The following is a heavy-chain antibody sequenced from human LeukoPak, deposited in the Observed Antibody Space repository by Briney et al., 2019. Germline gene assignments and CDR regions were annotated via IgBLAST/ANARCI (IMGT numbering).Heavy chain of an antibody. J-gene: IGHJ4*02. CDR1: GGTFSSYA. V-gene: IGHV1-69*13. CDR2: IIPIFGTA. CDR3: ARGVVGATTGAYSFDY. Sequence: ASVKVSCKASGGTFSSYAISWVRQAPGQGLEWMGGIIPIFGTANYAQKFQGRVTIIADESTSTAYMELSSLRSEDTAVYYCARGVVGATTGAYSFDYWGRGTLVTVSS. D-gene: IGHD1-26*01.